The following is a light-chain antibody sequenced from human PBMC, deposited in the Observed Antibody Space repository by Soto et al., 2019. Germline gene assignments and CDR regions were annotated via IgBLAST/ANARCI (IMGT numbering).Light chain of an antibody. CDR3: QQLNSYPPT. V-gene: IGKV1-9*01. CDR2: AAS. Sequence: DIQLTQSPSFLAASVGDRVPITCRASQGISSSLAWYQQKPGKAPKLLIYAASTLQSGVASRFSGSGSGTEFTLTISSLQPEDFATYYCQQLNSYPPTFGGGTKVDIK. CDR1: QGISSS. J-gene: IGKJ4*01.